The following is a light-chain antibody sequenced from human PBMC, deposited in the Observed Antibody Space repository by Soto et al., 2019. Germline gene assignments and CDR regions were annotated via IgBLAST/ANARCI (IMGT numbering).Light chain of an antibody. Sequence: DLQMTQSPSTLSASIGDRVTITCRASQNINSWLAWYQQKPGKVPKLLIYKASNLESGVPSRFSGSGSGTEFTLTISSLQPDDFATYYCQQFHLYSTFGQGTKVDIK. J-gene: IGKJ1*01. V-gene: IGKV1-5*03. CDR2: KAS. CDR3: QQFHLYST. CDR1: QNINSW.